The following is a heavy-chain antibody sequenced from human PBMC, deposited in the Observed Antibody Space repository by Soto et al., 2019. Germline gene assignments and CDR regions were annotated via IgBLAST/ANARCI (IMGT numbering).Heavy chain of an antibody. Sequence: PGGSLRLSCAAPGFTFSSYAMSWVRQAPGKGLEWVSAISGSGGSTYYADSVKGRFTISRDNSKNTLYLQMNSLRAEDTAVYYCAKVLAGAGTGAAFDIWGQGTMVTVSS. D-gene: IGHD6-19*01. CDR2: ISGSGGST. V-gene: IGHV3-23*01. CDR1: GFTFSSYA. CDR3: AKVLAGAGTGAAFDI. J-gene: IGHJ3*02.